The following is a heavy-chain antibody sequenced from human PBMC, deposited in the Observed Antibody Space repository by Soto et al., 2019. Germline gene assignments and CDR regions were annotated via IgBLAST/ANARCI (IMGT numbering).Heavy chain of an antibody. CDR2: ISSSGSTI. Sequence: HPGGSLRLSCAASGFTFRSYEMSWVRQVPGKGLEWVSYISSSGSTIYYADSVKGRFTISRDNAKNSLYLQMNSLRAEDTAVYYCARDRAGRGVKAFDIWGQGTMVTVSS. CDR3: ARDRAGRGVKAFDI. V-gene: IGHV3-48*03. J-gene: IGHJ3*02. CDR1: GFTFRSYE. D-gene: IGHD1-26*01.